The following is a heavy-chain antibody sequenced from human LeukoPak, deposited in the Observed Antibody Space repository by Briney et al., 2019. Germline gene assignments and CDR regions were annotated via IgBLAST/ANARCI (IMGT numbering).Heavy chain of an antibody. CDR3: SKSGSYGVPLDY. Sequence: GGSLRLSCAASGFTFRSYGMHWVRQAPGKGLEWVAVISYDGSNKYYADSMKGRFTIARDNSKNTLYLQMNSLRAEDTAVYYCSKSGSYGVPLDYRGQGTLVTVSS. CDR1: GFTFRSYG. CDR2: ISYDGSNK. D-gene: IGHD1-26*01. J-gene: IGHJ4*02. V-gene: IGHV3-30*18.